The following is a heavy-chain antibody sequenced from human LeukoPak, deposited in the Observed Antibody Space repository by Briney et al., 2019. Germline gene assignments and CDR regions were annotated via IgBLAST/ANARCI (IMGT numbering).Heavy chain of an antibody. CDR1: GFTSSSYG. Sequence: GSLRLSCAASGFTSSSYGMHWVRQAPGKGLEWVAVIWYDGSNKYYADSVKGRFTISRDNSKNTLYLQMNSLRAEDTAVYYCARDHRFGELLGLLDYWGQGTLVTVSS. V-gene: IGHV3-33*01. D-gene: IGHD3-10*01. CDR3: ARDHRFGELLGLLDY. J-gene: IGHJ4*02. CDR2: IWYDGSNK.